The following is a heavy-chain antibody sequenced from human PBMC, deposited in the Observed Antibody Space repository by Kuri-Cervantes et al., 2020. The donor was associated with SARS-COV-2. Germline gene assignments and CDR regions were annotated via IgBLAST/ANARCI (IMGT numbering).Heavy chain of an antibody. V-gene: IGHV3-21*01. CDR1: GFPFNTYT. D-gene: IGHD3-3*01. CDR3: ARLNSYYDFWSAYPLFDY. Sequence: GESLKISCAASGFPFNTYTMNWVRQAPGKGLEWVSSISSSGNYVYYADSVTGRFTISRDNAKNSLYLQMNSLRAEDTAVYYCARLNSYYDFWSAYPLFDYWGQGTLVTVSS. CDR2: ISSSGNYV. J-gene: IGHJ4*02.